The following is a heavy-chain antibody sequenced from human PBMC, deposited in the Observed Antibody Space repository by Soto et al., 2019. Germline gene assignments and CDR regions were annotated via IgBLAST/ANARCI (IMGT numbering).Heavy chain of an antibody. CDR2: IFSNVEK. Sequence: QVTLKESGPVLVKPTETLTLTCTVSGFSLSNARMGVSWIRRPPGKALEWLAHIFSNVEKSYSTSLKSRLTTSKETSKCQVVLIMTNMDPVDTATYYCARIRRSRLVGDVSLYFYYSMYVWGQGTTVNVSS. CDR1: GFSLSNARMG. D-gene: IGHD3-9*01. CDR3: ARIRRSRLVGDVSLYFYYSMYV. J-gene: IGHJ6*02. V-gene: IGHV2-26*01.